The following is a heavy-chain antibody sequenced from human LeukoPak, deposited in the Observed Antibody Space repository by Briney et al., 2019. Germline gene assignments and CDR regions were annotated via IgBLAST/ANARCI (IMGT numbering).Heavy chain of an antibody. V-gene: IGHV3-48*01. CDR1: GFTFSSYG. CDR3: ARDTIAGTGDY. CDR2: ISSSSSTI. J-gene: IGHJ4*02. D-gene: IGHD3-10*01. Sequence: GGSLRLSCAASGFTFSSYGIHWVRQAPGKGLEWVSYISSSSSTIYYADSVKGRFTISRDNAKNSLYLQMNSLRAEDTAVYYCARDTIAGTGDYWGQGTLVTVSS.